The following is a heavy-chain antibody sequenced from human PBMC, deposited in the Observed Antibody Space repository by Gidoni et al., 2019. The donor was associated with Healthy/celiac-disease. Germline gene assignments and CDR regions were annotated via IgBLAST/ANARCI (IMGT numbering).Heavy chain of an antibody. J-gene: IGHJ4*02. Sequence: QVQRQQWGAGLLKPSETLSLTCAGYGGSFSGYYWSWIRQPPGKGLEWIGELNHSGSTNYNPSLKSRVTISVDTSKHQFSLKLSSVTAADTAVYYCARGGGNVVVVAATKWGQGTLVTVSS. V-gene: IGHV4-34*01. CDR2: LNHSGST. CDR3: ARGGGNVVVVAATK. D-gene: IGHD2-15*01. CDR1: GGSFSGYY.